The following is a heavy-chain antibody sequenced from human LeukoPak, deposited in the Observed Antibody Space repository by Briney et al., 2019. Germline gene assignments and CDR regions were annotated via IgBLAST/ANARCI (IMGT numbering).Heavy chain of an antibody. Sequence: SETLSLTCTVSGGSISSYYLSWIRQPPGKGLEWIGYIYYTGSTNYNPSLKSRVTISVDTSKNQFSLNLTSVTAADTAVYYCGGAPYYYYGMDVWGQGTTVTVSS. V-gene: IGHV4-59*01. CDR2: IYYTGST. CDR1: GGSISSYY. CDR3: GGAPYYYYGMDV. J-gene: IGHJ6*02.